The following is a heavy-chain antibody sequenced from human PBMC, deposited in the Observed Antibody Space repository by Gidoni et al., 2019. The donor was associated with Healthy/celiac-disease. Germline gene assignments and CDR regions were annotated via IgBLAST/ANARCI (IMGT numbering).Heavy chain of an antibody. CDR3: VSLSIAAAAPGYYGMDV. CDR1: GFTFSSYS. Sequence: EVQLVDSGGGLVKPGGSLRLSCAPSGFTFSSYSMNWVRQAPGKGLEWVVSISSSSSYIYYADSVKGRFTISRDNAKNSLYLQMNSLRAEDTAVYYCVSLSIAAAAPGYYGMDVWGQGTTVTVSS. V-gene: IGHV3-21*01. J-gene: IGHJ6*02. D-gene: IGHD6-13*01. CDR2: ISSSSSYI.